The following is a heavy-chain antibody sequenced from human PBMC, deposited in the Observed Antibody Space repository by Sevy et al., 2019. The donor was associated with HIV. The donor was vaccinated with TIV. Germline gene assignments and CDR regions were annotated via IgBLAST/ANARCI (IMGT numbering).Heavy chain of an antibody. J-gene: IGHJ4*02. D-gene: IGHD3-16*02. Sequence: GGSLRLSCAASGFSFNGYAMHWVRQAPGKGLEWLAVISYDGSVKYYTESVKGRFTISRDNTKNTLFLQLNSLRPEDTAVYYCVREGRNYENVWGPYHSGFRAQGTLVTVSS. V-gene: IGHV3-30*04. CDR1: GFSFNGYA. CDR3: VREGRNYENVWGPYHSGF. CDR2: ISYDGSVK.